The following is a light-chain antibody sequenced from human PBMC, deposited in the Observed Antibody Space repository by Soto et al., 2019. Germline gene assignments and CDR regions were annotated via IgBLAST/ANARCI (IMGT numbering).Light chain of an antibody. CDR2: GAS. CDR1: QSVSNN. CDR3: QQYNNWWT. Sequence: EIVMTQSPATLSVSTGERATLSCRASQSVSNNLAWYQKKPGQAPRLLIYGASTRATGIPARFSGGGSGTEFTLTISSLRSEDFAVYYCQQYNNWWTFGQGTRVEIK. V-gene: IGKV3-15*01. J-gene: IGKJ1*01.